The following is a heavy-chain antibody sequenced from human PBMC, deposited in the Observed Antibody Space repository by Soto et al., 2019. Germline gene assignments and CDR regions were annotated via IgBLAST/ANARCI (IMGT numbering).Heavy chain of an antibody. D-gene: IGHD3-3*01. CDR1: GFTFSSYA. CDR3: AKVGSDFWRGYPGSQFDY. CDR2: ISGSGGST. V-gene: IGHV3-23*01. Sequence: EVQLLESGGGLVQPGGSLRLSCAASGFTFSSYAMSWVRQAPGKGLEWVSAISGSGGSTYYADSVKGRFTISRDNSKNTLYLQMNSLRVEDTDVYYCAKVGSDFWRGYPGSQFDYWGQGTLVTVSS. J-gene: IGHJ4*02.